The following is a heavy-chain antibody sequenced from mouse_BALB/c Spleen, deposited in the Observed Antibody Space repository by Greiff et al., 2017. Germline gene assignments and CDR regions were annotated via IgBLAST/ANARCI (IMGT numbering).Heavy chain of an antibody. D-gene: IGHD4-1*01. J-gene: IGHJ4*01. Sequence: EVKLEESGPGLVKPSQSLSLTCSVTGYSITSGYYWNWIRQFPGNKLEWMGYISYDGSNNYNPSLKNRISITRDTSKNQFFLKLNSVTTEDTATYYCARANWDEGDAMDYWGQGTSVTVSS. CDR3: ARANWDEGDAMDY. V-gene: IGHV3-6*02. CDR1: GYSITSGYY. CDR2: ISYDGSN.